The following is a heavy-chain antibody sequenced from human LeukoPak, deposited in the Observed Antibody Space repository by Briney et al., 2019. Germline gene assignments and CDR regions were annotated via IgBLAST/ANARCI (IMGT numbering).Heavy chain of an antibody. CDR1: GFTFSNAW. CDR2: IKSKTDGGTT. J-gene: IGHJ4*02. Sequence: TGGSLRLSCAASGFTFSNAWMSWVRQAPGKGLEWVGRIKSKTDGGTTDYAAPVKGRFTISRDDSKNTLYLQMNSLKTEDTAVYYCTTIATYYYDSSGGYWGQGTLVTVSS. D-gene: IGHD3-22*01. V-gene: IGHV3-15*01. CDR3: TTIATYYYDSSGGY.